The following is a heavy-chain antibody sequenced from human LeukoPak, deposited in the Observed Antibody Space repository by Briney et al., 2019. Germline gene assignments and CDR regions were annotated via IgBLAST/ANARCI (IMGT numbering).Heavy chain of an antibody. Sequence: PGGSLRLSCAASGLTVGRHWMSWVRQAPGKGREWVANVKPDGSEKYYVDSVRARFTISSANSRSSLYLQMNNLGAEDTALSYCASRPPTGYAYLGVFDYWGQGTLVTVSS. D-gene: IGHD3-9*01. CDR1: GLTVGRHW. J-gene: IGHJ4*02. CDR3: ASRPPTGYAYLGVFDY. V-gene: IGHV3-7*01. CDR2: VKPDGSEK.